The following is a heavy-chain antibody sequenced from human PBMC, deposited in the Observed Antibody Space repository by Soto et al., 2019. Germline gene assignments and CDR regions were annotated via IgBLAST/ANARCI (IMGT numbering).Heavy chain of an antibody. D-gene: IGHD3-3*02. CDR1: GSPFSTYG. Sequence: EVQVVESGGGLVKPGGSLRLSCTASGSPFSTYGMNWVRQAPGKGLEWISSISNGGDYIYYADSVQGRFTISRDNAKNSLYLQMNSLRAEDTALYFCARDESAGSSIRYWGQGTLVTVSS. V-gene: IGHV3-21*01. J-gene: IGHJ4*02. CDR2: ISNGGDYI. CDR3: ARDESAGSSIRY.